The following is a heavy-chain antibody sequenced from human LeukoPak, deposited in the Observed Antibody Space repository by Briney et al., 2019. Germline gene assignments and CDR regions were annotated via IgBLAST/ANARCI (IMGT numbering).Heavy chain of an antibody. J-gene: IGHJ6*03. CDR2: ISSNTGTT. Sequence: PGGSLRLSCAASGFIFSTYSMNWVRQAPGKGLEWVSYISSNTGTTYYAESVRGRFTMSRDNAKKSLYLQMNSLRAEDTGIYYCATCTTCSSSCYYCHMDVWGKGTTVTVSS. V-gene: IGHV3-48*01. CDR1: GFIFSTYS. CDR3: ATCTTCSSSCYYCHMDV. D-gene: IGHD2-2*01.